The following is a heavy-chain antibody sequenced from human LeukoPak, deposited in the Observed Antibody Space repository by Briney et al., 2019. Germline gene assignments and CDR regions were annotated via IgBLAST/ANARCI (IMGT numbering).Heavy chain of an antibody. V-gene: IGHV1-2*02. CDR2: INPNSGGT. CDR1: GYTFTGYY. CDR3: ARGSSMVRGVIFLPFDY. D-gene: IGHD3-10*01. Sequence: ASVKVSCKASGYTFTGYYMHWVRQAPGQGLEWMGWINPNSGGTNYAQKFQGRVTMTRDPSISTAYMELSRLRSDDTAVYYCARGSSMVRGVIFLPFDYWGQGTLVTVSS. J-gene: IGHJ4*02.